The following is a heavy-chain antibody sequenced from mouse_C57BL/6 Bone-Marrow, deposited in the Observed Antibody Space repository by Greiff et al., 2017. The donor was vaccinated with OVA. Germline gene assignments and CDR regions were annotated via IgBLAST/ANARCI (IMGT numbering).Heavy chain of an antibody. Sequence: QVQLQQPGAELVMPGASVKLSCKASGYTFTSYWMHWVKQRPGQGLESIGEIDPSDSYTNYNQKFKGKSTLTVDKSSSTAYMQLSSLTSEDSAVYYCASHYYGVAPGFFDYWGQGTTLTVSS. J-gene: IGHJ2*01. V-gene: IGHV1-69*01. CDR1: GYTFTSYW. D-gene: IGHD1-2*01. CDR2: IDPSDSYT. CDR3: ASHYYGVAPGFFDY.